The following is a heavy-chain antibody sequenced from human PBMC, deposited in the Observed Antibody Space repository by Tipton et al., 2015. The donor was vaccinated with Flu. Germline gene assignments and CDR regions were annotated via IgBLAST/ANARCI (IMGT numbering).Heavy chain of an antibody. CDR2: INPNGGVT. D-gene: IGHD4-23*01. J-gene: IGHJ4*02. CDR3: ATFDGSNSSPFDY. CDR1: GYTSSGYY. Sequence: QVQLVQSGAEVKKPGASVKLSCKASGYTSSGYYIHWVRQAPGQGLEWMGWINPNGGVTDSARKFQGRVTMTRDTSLSTVYMELSSLRSEDTAGYYCATFDGSNSSPFDYWGQGTLVTVSS. V-gene: IGHV1-2*02.